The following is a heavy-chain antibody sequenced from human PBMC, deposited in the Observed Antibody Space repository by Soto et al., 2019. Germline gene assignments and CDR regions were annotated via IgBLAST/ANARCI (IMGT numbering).Heavy chain of an antibody. CDR3: ARGAFWAFDI. D-gene: IGHD3-3*02. CDR2: IHHTGVT. CDR1: GASVTDYW. J-gene: IGHJ3*02. V-gene: IGHV4-4*02. Sequence: QVHLQESGPGPVQPSGTLTLTCGVSGASVTDYWWTWVRQPPGKGLEWIAEIHHTGVTNYNPSLKSRVTISLVNSMNHVSLRLTSVTAADTAMYYCARGAFWAFDIWGQGTMVTVSS.